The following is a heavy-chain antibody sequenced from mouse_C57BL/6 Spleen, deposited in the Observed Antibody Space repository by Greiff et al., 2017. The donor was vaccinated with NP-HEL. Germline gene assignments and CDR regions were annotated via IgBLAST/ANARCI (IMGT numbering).Heavy chain of an antibody. CDR2: IDPANGNT. CDR3: ARAGGYYGYFDD. D-gene: IGHD1-1*01. Sequence: EVQLVESVAELVRPGASVKLSCTASGFNIKNTDMHWVKQRPEQGLEWIGRIDPANGNTKYAPKFQGKATITADTSSTTAYLPLSSLTSEDTAIYCCARAGGYYGYFDDWGKGTTLTVSS. CDR1: GFNIKNTD. J-gene: IGHJ2*01. V-gene: IGHV14-3*01.